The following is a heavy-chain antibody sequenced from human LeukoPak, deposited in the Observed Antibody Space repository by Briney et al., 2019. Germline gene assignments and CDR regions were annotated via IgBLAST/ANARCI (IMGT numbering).Heavy chain of an antibody. CDR3: AKAPVDTPLARSDY. CDR1: GFTFNTYG. V-gene: IGHV3-23*01. D-gene: IGHD5-18*01. CDR2: IGGSGGST. Sequence: GGSLRLSCAASGFTFNTYGMTWVRQAPGKGLEWVSGIGGSGGSTYYVDSVKGRFTISRDNSKNTLYLQMNSLRAEDTAVYYCAKAPVDTPLARSDYWGQGTLVTVSS. J-gene: IGHJ4*02.